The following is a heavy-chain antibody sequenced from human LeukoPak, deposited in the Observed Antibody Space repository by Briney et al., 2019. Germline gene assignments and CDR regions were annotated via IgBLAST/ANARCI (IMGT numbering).Heavy chain of an antibody. Sequence: ASVKVSCKASGYTFTGYYMHWVRQPPGQGLEWMGWINPNSGGTNYAQKFQGRVTMTRDTSISTAYMELSRLRSDDTDVYYCARTRLTYYYGSGSANWFDPWGQGTLVTVSS. CDR3: ARTRLTYYYGSGSANWFDP. D-gene: IGHD3-10*01. V-gene: IGHV1-2*02. J-gene: IGHJ5*02. CDR1: GYTFTGYY. CDR2: INPNSGGT.